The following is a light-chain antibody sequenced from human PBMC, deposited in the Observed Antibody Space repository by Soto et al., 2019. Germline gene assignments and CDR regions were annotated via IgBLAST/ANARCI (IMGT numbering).Light chain of an antibody. J-gene: IGKJ3*01. CDR3: QQYCSSLFT. CDR1: QSVSSSY. Sequence: EIVLTQSPGTLSLSPGERATLSCRASQSVSSSYLAWYQQKPGEAPRLLNSGASSRATAIPDRFSGSGSGTDFTLTISRLEPEDCAVYYCQQYCSSLFTFGPGTKVDIK. CDR2: GAS. V-gene: IGKV3-20*01.